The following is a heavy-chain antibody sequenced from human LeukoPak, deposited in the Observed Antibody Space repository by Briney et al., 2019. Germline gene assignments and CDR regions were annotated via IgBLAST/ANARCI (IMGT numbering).Heavy chain of an antibody. D-gene: IGHD1-26*01. J-gene: IGHJ5*02. V-gene: IGHV3-73*01. Sequence: PGGSLRLSCAASGFTFSGSAIHWVRQSSGKGLEWVGHIDKKDNFYATTSAASVTGRFTISRDDSKNTAYLQMNSLKTEDTALYYCTRDSGTYNWLDPWGQRTLVTVSS. CDR3: TRDSGTYNWLDP. CDR1: GFTFSGSA. CDR2: IDKKDNFYAT.